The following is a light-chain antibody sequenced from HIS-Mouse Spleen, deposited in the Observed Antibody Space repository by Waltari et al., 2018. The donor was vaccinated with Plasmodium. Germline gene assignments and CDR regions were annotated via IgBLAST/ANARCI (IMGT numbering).Light chain of an antibody. CDR2: EGS. J-gene: IGLJ2*01. CDR3: CSYAGSSTFVV. Sequence: QSALTQPASVSGSPGQSITISCTGTSSDVGSYNLVSWYQQNPGNAPKLMIYEGSKRPSGVSTGFSGSKSGNTASLTISGLQAEDEADYYCCSYAGSSTFVVFGGGTKLTVL. CDR1: SSDVGSYNL. V-gene: IGLV2-23*03.